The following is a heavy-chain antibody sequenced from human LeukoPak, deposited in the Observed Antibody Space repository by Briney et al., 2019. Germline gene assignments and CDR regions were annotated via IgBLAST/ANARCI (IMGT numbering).Heavy chain of an antibody. CDR3: ARDSSSWSNYFDY. CDR2: ISYDGSSK. CDR1: GFTFSSYG. Sequence: GRSLRLSCAASGFTFSSYGMHWVRQAPGKGLEWVAVISYDGSSKYYADSVKGRFTISRDNSKNTLYLQMNSLGAEDTAVYYCARDSSSWSNYFDYWGQGTLVTVSS. V-gene: IGHV3-30*03. J-gene: IGHJ4*02. D-gene: IGHD6-13*01.